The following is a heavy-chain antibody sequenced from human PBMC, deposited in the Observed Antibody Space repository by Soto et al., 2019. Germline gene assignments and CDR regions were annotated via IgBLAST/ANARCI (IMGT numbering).Heavy chain of an antibody. V-gene: IGHV3-30*18. Sequence: GSLRLSCAASGFTFSDYAMHWVRQAPGKGLEWVAVVSHDGRNTHYAESVKGRFNNSRDSSKNTVSLEMTSLRAEDTAVYYCAKGGRQWLVTSDFNYWGQGA. J-gene: IGHJ4*02. D-gene: IGHD6-19*01. CDR3: AKGGRQWLVTSDFNY. CDR2: VSHDGRNT. CDR1: GFTFSDYA.